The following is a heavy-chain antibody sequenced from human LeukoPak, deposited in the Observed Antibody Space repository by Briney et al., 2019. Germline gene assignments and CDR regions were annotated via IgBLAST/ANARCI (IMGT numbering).Heavy chain of an antibody. CDR3: ARFSPRPSAFDI. Sequence: SETLSLTCTVSGGSISSGGYYWCWIRQHPGKGLEWIGYIYYSGSTYYNPSLKSRVTISVDTSKNQFSLKLSSVTAADTAVYYCARFSPRPSAFDIWGQGTMVTVSS. V-gene: IGHV4-31*03. CDR2: IYYSGST. J-gene: IGHJ3*02. D-gene: IGHD6-6*01. CDR1: GGSISSGGYY.